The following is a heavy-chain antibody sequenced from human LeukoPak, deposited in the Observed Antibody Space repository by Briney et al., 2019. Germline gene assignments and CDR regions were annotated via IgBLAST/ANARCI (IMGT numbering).Heavy chain of an antibody. Sequence: GASVKVSCKVSGYTLTELSMHWVRQAPGKGLEWMGGFDPEDGETIYAQKFQGRVTITADESTSTAYMELSSLRSEDTAVYYCARDVTSTVRGVNWFDPWGQGTLVTVSS. CDR2: FDPEDGET. V-gene: IGHV1-24*01. D-gene: IGHD3-10*01. CDR3: ARDVTSTVRGVNWFDP. J-gene: IGHJ5*02. CDR1: GYTLTELS.